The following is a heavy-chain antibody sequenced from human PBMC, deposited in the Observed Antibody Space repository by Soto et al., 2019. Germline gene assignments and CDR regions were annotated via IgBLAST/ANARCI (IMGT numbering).Heavy chain of an antibody. Sequence: EVQLLESGGGLVQPGGSLRLSCVASGFTFSDYGMGWVRQAPEKGLEWLYGISGSGDATYYVDSVKGRFTISRDNSRNTLYLQMSGLRGEDSAIYYCAKDQKTMYDLNWFDPWGQGTRVTVSS. CDR1: GFTFSDYG. CDR3: AKDQKTMYDLNWFDP. V-gene: IGHV3-23*01. J-gene: IGHJ5*02. CDR2: ISGSGDAT. D-gene: IGHD3-3*01.